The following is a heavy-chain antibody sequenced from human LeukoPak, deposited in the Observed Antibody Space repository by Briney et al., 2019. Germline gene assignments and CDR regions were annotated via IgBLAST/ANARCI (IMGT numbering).Heavy chain of an antibody. CDR2: FYHTGST. J-gene: IGHJ4*02. CDR1: GGSITTYY. CDR3: ATSIDWPNVFDH. D-gene: IGHD2-21*01. V-gene: IGHV4-59*01. Sequence: SETLSLTCTVSGGSITTYYWTWIRQTPDKGLQFIGSFYHTGSTNYNPSLESAVTISEDTSKNQISLELRSVTAADTAVYYCATSIDWPNVFDHWGQGTLVTVSS.